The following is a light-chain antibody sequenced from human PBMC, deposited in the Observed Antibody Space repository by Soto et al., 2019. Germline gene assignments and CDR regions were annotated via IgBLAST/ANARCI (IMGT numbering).Light chain of an antibody. CDR3: ALDAGRNTYV. CDR2: DGT. Sequence: QSALTQPASVCGSPGQSISISCSNVETYGVVSWYQQHPGKVPKLMIYDGTERPSAVSDRFSGSKSANTASLTISGLQAEDEADNYCALDAGRNTYVFGTGTKLTVL. CDR1: NVETYGV. J-gene: IGLJ1*01. V-gene: IGLV2-23*01.